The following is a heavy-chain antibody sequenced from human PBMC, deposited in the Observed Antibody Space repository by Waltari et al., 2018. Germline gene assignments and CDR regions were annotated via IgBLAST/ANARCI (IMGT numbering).Heavy chain of an antibody. CDR2: ISGSGGST. CDR1: GFPFSSYS. J-gene: IGHJ4*02. Sequence: EVQLLESGGGLVQPGWSLRLSCSASGFPFSSYSMSWFRQSPGKGLEWVSVISGSGGSTYYADSVKGRFTISRDNSKNTLYLQMNSLRAEDTAVYYCAKAYTSGWYNGYFDYWGQGTLVTVSS. V-gene: IGHV3-23*01. CDR3: AKAYTSGWYNGYFDY. D-gene: IGHD6-19*01.